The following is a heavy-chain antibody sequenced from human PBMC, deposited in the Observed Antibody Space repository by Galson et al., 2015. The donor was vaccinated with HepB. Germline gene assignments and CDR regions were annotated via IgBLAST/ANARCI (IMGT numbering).Heavy chain of an antibody. CDR1: GFTFSSYS. CDR2: ISSSSSTI. CDR3: ARYRNYAKVVITYYYGMDV. J-gene: IGHJ6*02. V-gene: IGHV3-48*01. D-gene: IGHD3-22*01. Sequence: SLRLSCAASGFTFSSYSMNWVRQAPGKGLEWVSYISSSSSTIYYADSVKGRFTISRDNAKNSLYLQMNSLRAEDTAVYYCARYRNYAKVVITYYYGMDVWGQGTTVTVSS.